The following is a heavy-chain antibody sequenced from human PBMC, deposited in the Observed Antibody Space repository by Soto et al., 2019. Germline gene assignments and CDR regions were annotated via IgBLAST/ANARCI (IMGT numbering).Heavy chain of an antibody. V-gene: IGHV1-46*01. CDR3: ARVKAVEDYYGSVTILPYGMDV. CDR2: INPSGGST. Sequence: QVQLVQSGAEVKKPGASVKVSCKASGYTFTSYYMHWVRQAPGQGLEWMGIINPSGGSTSYAQKFQGRVTMTRDTSTSTVYMELSSLRSEDTAVYYCARVKAVEDYYGSVTILPYGMDVWGQGTTVTVSS. J-gene: IGHJ6*02. CDR1: GYTFTSYY. D-gene: IGHD3-10*01.